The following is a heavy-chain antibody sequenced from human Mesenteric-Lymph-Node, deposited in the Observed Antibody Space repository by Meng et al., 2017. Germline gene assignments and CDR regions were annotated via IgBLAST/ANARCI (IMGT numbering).Heavy chain of an antibody. Sequence: SGPTLVKPTQTLTLTCTFSGFSLSTSGVGGGWIRQPPGKALEWLALIYGDDDKRYSPSLKRRRTITKDATKNQVVLIMTNMDPVDTATYYCGRNHYGPLYYIDYWGQGTLVTVSS. D-gene: IGHD3-10*01. J-gene: IGHJ4*02. CDR1: GFSLSTSGVG. CDR3: GRNHYGPLYYIDY. CDR2: IYGDDDK. V-gene: IGHV2-5*02.